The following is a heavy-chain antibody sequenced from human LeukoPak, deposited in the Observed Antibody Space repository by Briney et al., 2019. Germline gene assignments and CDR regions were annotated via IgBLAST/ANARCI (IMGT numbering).Heavy chain of an antibody. CDR3: AHLLAFSDSSGLDDFDV. V-gene: IGHV2-5*02. CDR1: GFSLNTTAVA. Sequence: SGPTLVNPTQTLTLTCTFSGFSLNTTAVAVGWIRQPPRKALQWLALIYSDDDKRYRPPLKNRLTVTKGTSTNQVVLTMTHMDPVDTGTYSCAHLLAFSDSSGLDDFDVWGQGAMVTVSS. J-gene: IGHJ3*01. CDR2: IYSDDDK. D-gene: IGHD3-22*01.